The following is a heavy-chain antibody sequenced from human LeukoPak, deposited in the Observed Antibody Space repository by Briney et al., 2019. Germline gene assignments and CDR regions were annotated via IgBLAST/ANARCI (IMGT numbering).Heavy chain of an antibody. Sequence: HPGRSLRLSCAASGFTFSSYGMHWVRQARGKGLEWVSFISESGTAIYYAESVKGRFTISRDIARNSVYLQMNSLRDEDTAMYYCARGPLGWSDYWGQGLLVTVSS. CDR3: ARGPLGWSDY. CDR2: ISESGTAI. V-gene: IGHV3-48*02. D-gene: IGHD1-26*01. CDR1: GFTFSSYG. J-gene: IGHJ4*02.